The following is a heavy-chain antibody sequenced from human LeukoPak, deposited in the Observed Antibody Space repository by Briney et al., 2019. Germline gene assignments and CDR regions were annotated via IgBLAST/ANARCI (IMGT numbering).Heavy chain of an antibody. J-gene: IGHJ4*02. V-gene: IGHV3-23*01. CDR1: GFTFSNYA. CDR2: ISTSGGGI. CDR3: ARDGFDYYDSSGYYYFDS. D-gene: IGHD3-22*01. Sequence: GGSLRLSCAASGFTFSNYAMSWVRQGPGKGLEWVSGISTSGGGIYYADSVKGRFTISRDNSMNTLYLQMYSLRADDTAVYYCARDGFDYYDSSGYYYFDSRGQGTLVTVSS.